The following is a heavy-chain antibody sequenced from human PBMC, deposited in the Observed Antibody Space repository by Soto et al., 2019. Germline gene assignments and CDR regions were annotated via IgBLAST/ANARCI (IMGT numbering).Heavy chain of an antibody. CDR1: GFTFSSYW. Sequence: PGGSLRLSCAASGFTFSSYWMHWVRQAPGKGLVWVSRINSDGSSTSYAESVKGRFTISRDNAKNTLYQQMNSLRAEDTAVYYCARDHSSGWYLDDAFDIWGQGTMVTVSS. D-gene: IGHD6-19*01. CDR3: ARDHSSGWYLDDAFDI. J-gene: IGHJ3*02. CDR2: INSDGSST. V-gene: IGHV3-74*01.